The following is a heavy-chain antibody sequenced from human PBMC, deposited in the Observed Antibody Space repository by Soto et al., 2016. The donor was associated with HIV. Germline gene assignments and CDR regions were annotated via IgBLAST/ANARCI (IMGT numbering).Heavy chain of an antibody. CDR3: ARVCHYYDSSGYYYGWFDP. J-gene: IGHJ5*02. Sequence: QVQLQESGPGLVKPSETLSLTCTVSGNSISNYYWSWIRQPPGKGLEWIGYIYYSGSTNYNPSLKSRVTISVDTSKNQFSLKLSSVTAADTAVYYCARVCHYYDSSGYYYGWFDPWGQGNPVTVSS. V-gene: IGHV4-59*01. CDR2: IYYSGST. D-gene: IGHD3-22*01. CDR1: GNSISNYY.